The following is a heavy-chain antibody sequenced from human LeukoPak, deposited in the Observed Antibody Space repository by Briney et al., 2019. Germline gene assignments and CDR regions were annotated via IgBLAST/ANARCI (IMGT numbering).Heavy chain of an antibody. CDR1: GGSISSSSDY. D-gene: IGHD2-2*02. J-gene: IGHJ5*02. CDR2: IYYHGST. V-gene: IGHV4-39*07. Sequence: PAEPLSLTCTVSGGSISSSSDYWGWIRQPPGKGLEWIGRIYYHGSTYYNPSLNSRVTISVDTSKNQFSLKLSSVTAADTAVYYCARIPIVVVPAAILYWFDPCGQGTLVMVSS. CDR3: ARIPIVVVPAAILYWFDP.